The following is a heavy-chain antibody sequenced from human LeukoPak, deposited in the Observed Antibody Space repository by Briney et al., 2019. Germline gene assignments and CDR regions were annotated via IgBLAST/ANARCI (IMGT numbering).Heavy chain of an antibody. CDR2: ISSGSSIT. Sequence: GSLRLSCAASGFTFSNYSMSLVRQAPGKGLGCISYISSGSSITYYADSVKGRFTISRDNAKNSLYLQMNSLRAEDTAVYYCARDLRLPATGSWAFYFDYWGQGTLVTVSS. V-gene: IGHV3-48*04. CDR3: ARDLRLPATGSWAFYFDY. D-gene: IGHD2-2*01. J-gene: IGHJ4*02. CDR1: GFTFSNYS.